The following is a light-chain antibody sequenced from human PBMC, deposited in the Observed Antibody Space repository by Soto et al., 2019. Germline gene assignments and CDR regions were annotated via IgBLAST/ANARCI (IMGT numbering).Light chain of an antibody. CDR1: QSVGNW. V-gene: IGKV1-5*03. CDR2: KAY. CDR3: QQYNSNPLT. Sequence: DIQMTQSPSTLSASVGDRVTITCRASQSVGNWLAWYQQKPGKVPKLLIYKAYSLESGVPSRFSGSGSGTEFTLTISSLQPDDFATYYCQQYNSNPLTFGGGTKVEIK. J-gene: IGKJ4*01.